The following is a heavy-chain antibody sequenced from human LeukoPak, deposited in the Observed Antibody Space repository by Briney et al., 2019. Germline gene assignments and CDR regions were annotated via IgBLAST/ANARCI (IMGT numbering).Heavy chain of an antibody. CDR3: ARRRNNCLDV. CDR2: INPSGGST. V-gene: IGHV1-46*01. CDR1: GYSFTTYY. D-gene: IGHD1-1*01. Sequence: ASVKVSCKASGYSFTTYYMHWARQAPGQGLEWMGIINPSGGSTSYAQKFQGRVTMTRDTSTSTVYMEVSSLRSEDTAVYYCARRRNNCLDVWGQGTTVTVFS. J-gene: IGHJ6*02.